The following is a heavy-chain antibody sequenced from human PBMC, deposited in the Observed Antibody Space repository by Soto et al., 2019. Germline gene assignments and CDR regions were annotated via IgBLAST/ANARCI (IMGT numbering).Heavy chain of an antibody. CDR1: GFTFSSYA. V-gene: IGHV3-23*01. CDR3: AKDLYSPDYSLNFDY. Sequence: EVQLLESGGGLVQPGGSPRLSCAASGFTFSSYAMSWVRQAPGKGLEWVSAISGSGGSTYYADAVKGRFTISRDNSKNTLYLQMNSLRAEDTAVYYCAKDLYSPDYSLNFDYWGQGTLVTVSS. J-gene: IGHJ4*02. CDR2: ISGSGGST. D-gene: IGHD1-26*01.